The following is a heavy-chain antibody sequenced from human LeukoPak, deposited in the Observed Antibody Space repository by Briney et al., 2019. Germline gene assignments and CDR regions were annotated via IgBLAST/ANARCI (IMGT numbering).Heavy chain of an antibody. V-gene: IGHV3-23*01. D-gene: IGHD3-10*01. J-gene: IGHJ1*01. CDR2: ITSSGRTP. Sequence: PGESLRLSCEASGFTFNTHAMSWVRQAPGKGLEWVASITSSGRTPFYTDSVRGRFIISRDNSKNTLYLQMNSLRGDDSAVYYCAKDRPNFYETSGSYYKMKGDLWGQGSLVTVSS. CDR1: GFTFNTHA. CDR3: AKDRPNFYETSGSYYKMKGDL.